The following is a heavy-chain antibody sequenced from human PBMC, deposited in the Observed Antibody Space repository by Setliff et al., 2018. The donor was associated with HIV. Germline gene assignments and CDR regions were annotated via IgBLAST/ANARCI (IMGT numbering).Heavy chain of an antibody. CDR3: AREESASSWGYYHYYMDV. CDR1: GFTFSRYG. V-gene: IGHV3-33*01. J-gene: IGHJ6*03. CDR2: IWYDGNNK. D-gene: IGHD3-16*01. Sequence: LRLSCAASGFTFSRYGMHWVRQTPGKGLEWVAIIWYDGNNKQYADSMKGRFTISRDNSNNMLYLQMNSLRAEDTAVYYCAREESASSWGYYHYYMDVWGKGTTVTVSS.